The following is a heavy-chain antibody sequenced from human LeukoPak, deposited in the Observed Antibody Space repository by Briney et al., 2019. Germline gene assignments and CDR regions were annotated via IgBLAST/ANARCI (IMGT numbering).Heavy chain of an antibody. CDR1: GYTFTGYY. Sequence: ASVKVSCKASGYTFTGYYMHWVRQAPGQGLEWMGWINPNSGGTNYAQKFQGRVTMTRDTSIATVYMELSRLTSDDTAVYYCARDRQHRYPHEPFDFWGQGTLVTVSS. D-gene: IGHD1-14*01. CDR3: ARDRQHRYPHEPFDF. J-gene: IGHJ4*02. CDR2: INPNSGGT. V-gene: IGHV1-2*02.